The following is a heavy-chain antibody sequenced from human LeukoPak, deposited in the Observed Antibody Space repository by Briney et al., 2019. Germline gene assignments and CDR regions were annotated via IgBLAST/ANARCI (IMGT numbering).Heavy chain of an antibody. D-gene: IGHD2-2*01. Sequence: SFSQGAADFFTNYYIVCGRRLPGKNLVWRGIIYAGDSDTRYSPSLQGQVTISADKSISTDYLQWSSLKASDSAMYYCAIGGDSSTSCYRCFNYWGQGTLVTVS. V-gene: IGHV5-51*01. CDR3: AIGGDSSTSCYRCFNY. CDR1: ADFFTNYY. CDR2: IYAGDSDT. J-gene: IGHJ4*02.